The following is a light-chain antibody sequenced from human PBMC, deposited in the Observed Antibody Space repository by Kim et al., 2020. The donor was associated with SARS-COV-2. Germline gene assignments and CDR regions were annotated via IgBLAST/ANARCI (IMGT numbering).Light chain of an antibody. Sequence: DVVMTQSPLSLPVTLGQPASISCRSSQGLVHSDGNTYLIWLHQRPGQSPRRLIYKVSDRDSGVPDRISGSGSGTDFTLKISRVEAEDVGLYYCMQVTHWPYTFGQGTKLEI. J-gene: IGKJ2*01. CDR3: MQVTHWPYT. CDR2: KVS. CDR1: QGLVHSDGNTY. V-gene: IGKV2-30*02.